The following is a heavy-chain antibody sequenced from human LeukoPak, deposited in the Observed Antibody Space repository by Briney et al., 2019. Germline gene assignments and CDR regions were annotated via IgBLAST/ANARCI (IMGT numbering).Heavy chain of an antibody. CDR3: ARDPTTNDDFAFDI. Sequence: PGGPLRLSCAASGFTFSSYAMHWVRQAPGKGLEYVSAISSNGGSTYYANSVKGRFTISRDNSKNTLYLQMGSLRAEDMAVYYCARDPTTNDDFAFDIWGQGTMVTVSS. CDR2: ISSNGGST. J-gene: IGHJ3*02. CDR1: GFTFSSYA. D-gene: IGHD4-17*01. V-gene: IGHV3-64*01.